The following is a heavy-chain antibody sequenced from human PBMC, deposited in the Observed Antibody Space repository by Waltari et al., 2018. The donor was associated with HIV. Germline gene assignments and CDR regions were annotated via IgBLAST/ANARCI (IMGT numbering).Heavy chain of an antibody. CDR2: FYYSGTT. CDR3: ARDRENTYGFYYFDF. D-gene: IGHD5-18*01. J-gene: IGHJ4*02. CDR1: GGSMSNSC. V-gene: IGHV4-59*01. Sequence: QVQLQASGPGLVKPSETLSLTCTVSGGSMSNSCWTWIRQPPGKGLEWIGYFYYSGTTNYHPPPKSGPTMSLHTSKNQFSLRLTSVTAADTAVYYCARDRENTYGFYYFDFWGQGTPVTVSS.